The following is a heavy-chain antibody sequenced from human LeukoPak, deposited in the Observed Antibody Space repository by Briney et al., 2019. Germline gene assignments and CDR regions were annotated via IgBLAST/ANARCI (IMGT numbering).Heavy chain of an antibody. Sequence: KTSETLSLTCTVSGYSISSGYYWGWIRQPPGKGLEWIGSTYYRGTTYYNPSLKSRVTISVDTSKNQFSLKLSSVTAADTAVYYCARDWNRYAYWGQGTLVTVSS. CDR1: GYSISSGYY. CDR3: ARDWNRYAY. CDR2: TYYRGTT. J-gene: IGHJ4*02. D-gene: IGHD1-1*01. V-gene: IGHV4-38-2*02.